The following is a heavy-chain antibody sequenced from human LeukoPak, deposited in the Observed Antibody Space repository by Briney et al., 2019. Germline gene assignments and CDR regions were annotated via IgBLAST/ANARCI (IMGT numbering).Heavy chain of an antibody. CDR2: LYYGANT. J-gene: IGHJ5*02. D-gene: IGHD6-13*01. CDR1: GDSVTSGRSY. CDR3: ARESWYTNSRAAWFDP. V-gene: IGHV4-61*01. Sequence: PSETLSLTCTVSGDSVTSGRSYWAWIRQPPGKGLQWIGYLYYGANTKYNPSLMSRVTISLDTSKNEFSLRLRSVTAADTAVYYCARESWYTNSRAAWFDPWGQGTLVTVSS.